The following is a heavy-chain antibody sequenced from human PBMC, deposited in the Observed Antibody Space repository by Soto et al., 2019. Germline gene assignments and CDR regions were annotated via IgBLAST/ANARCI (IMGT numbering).Heavy chain of an antibody. V-gene: IGHV4-59*01. Sequence: QVQLQESGPGLVKPSETLSLTCTVSGGSISSYYWSWIRQPPGKGLEWIGYIYYSGGTNYNPSLKSRVTISVDTSKNQFSLKLSSVTAADTAVYYCARDREYYDSSGYYLDAFDIWGQGTMVTVSS. CDR2: IYYSGGT. CDR3: ARDREYYDSSGYYLDAFDI. J-gene: IGHJ3*02. D-gene: IGHD3-22*01. CDR1: GGSISSYY.